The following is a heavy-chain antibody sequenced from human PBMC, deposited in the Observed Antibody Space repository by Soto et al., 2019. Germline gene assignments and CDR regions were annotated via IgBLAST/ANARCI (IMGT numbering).Heavy chain of an antibody. D-gene: IGHD5-12*01. CDR2: TYFRSKWYN. Sequence: SQTLSLTCAISGDSVSSNTASWNWIRQSPSRGLEWLGRTYFRSKWYNDYAVSVKSRIIINPDASNNQFSLQLNSVTPEDTAVYFCAKGDNLGPKTGYAFDPWGQGIMVTVSS. CDR3: AKGDNLGPKTGYAFDP. CDR1: GDSVSSNTAS. V-gene: IGHV6-1*01. J-gene: IGHJ5*02.